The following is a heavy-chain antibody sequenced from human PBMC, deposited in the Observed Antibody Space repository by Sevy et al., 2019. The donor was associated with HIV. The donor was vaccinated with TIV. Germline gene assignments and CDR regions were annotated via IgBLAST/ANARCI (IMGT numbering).Heavy chain of an antibody. V-gene: IGHV3-30-3*01. Sequence: GGSLRLSCAASGFTFSSYAMHWVRQAPGKGLEWVAVISYDGSNKYYADSVKGRFTISRDTSKNTLYLQMNSLRAEDTAVYYCARDGEVVPAAHHYYYYYGMDVWGQGTTVTVSS. J-gene: IGHJ6*02. CDR2: ISYDGSNK. CDR1: GFTFSSYA. D-gene: IGHD2-2*01. CDR3: ARDGEVVPAAHHYYYYYGMDV.